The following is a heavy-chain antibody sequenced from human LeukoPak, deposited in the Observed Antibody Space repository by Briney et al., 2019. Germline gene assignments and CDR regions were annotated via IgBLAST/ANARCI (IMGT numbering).Heavy chain of an antibody. CDR1: GGTFSSFA. Sequence: SVKVSCKASGGTFSSFAISWVRQAPGQGLEWMGGIIPIFGTANYAQKFQGRVTITADESTSTAYMELSSLRSEDTAVYYCARPGDSRSGYYYNWFDPWGQGTLVTVSS. V-gene: IGHV1-69*13. CDR2: IIPIFGTA. J-gene: IGHJ5*02. D-gene: IGHD3-22*01. CDR3: ARPGDSRSGYYYNWFDP.